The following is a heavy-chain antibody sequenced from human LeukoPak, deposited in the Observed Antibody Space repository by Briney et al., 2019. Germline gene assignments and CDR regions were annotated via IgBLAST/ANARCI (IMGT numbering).Heavy chain of an antibody. CDR1: GGSFSGYY. V-gene: IGHV4-59*01. CDR3: AKGRVSSSTWYSTYYYYFYMDL. J-gene: IGHJ6*03. Sequence: PSETLSLTCAVYGGSFSGYYWTWIRQPPGKGLEWIGYVDHTGSTNFNPSLNGRVSISRDTTKNLFSLGLRSVTAADTAVYFCAKGRVSSSTWYSTYYYYFYMDLWGKGTTVTVSS. CDR2: VDHTGST. D-gene: IGHD6-13*01.